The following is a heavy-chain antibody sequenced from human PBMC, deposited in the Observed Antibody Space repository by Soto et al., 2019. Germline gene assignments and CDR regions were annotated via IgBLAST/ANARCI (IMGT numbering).Heavy chain of an antibody. CDR1: GFTFSSYA. CDR3: AKDRGSSSSLFDY. V-gene: IGHV3-23*01. Sequence: EVQLLESGGGLVQPGGSLRLSCAASGFTFSSYAMSWVRQAPGKGLEWVSAISGSGGSTYYADSVKGRFTISRDNSKNTLYLHMNSLRAEDTAVYYCAKDRGSSSSLFDYWGQGTLVTVSS. CDR2: ISGSGGST. D-gene: IGHD6-6*01. J-gene: IGHJ4*02.